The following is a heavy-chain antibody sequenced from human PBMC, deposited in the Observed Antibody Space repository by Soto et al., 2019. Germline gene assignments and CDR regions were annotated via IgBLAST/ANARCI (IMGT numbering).Heavy chain of an antibody. D-gene: IGHD6-13*01. V-gene: IGHV4-34*01. J-gene: IGHJ4*02. CDR2: INYSGST. CDR1: GGSFSGYY. CDR3: ARTGYSSSWYIH. Sequence: SETLSLTCAVYGGSFSGYYWSWIRQPPGKGLEWIGEINYSGSTNYNPSLKSRLTISVDTSKNQFSLKLSSVTAADTAVYYCARTGYSSSWYIHWGQGTLVTVSS.